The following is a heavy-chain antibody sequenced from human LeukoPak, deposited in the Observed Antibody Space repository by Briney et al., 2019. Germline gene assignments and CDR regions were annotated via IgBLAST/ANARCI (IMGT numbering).Heavy chain of an antibody. D-gene: IGHD5-12*01. CDR2: IYTSGST. J-gene: IGHJ4*02. CDR1: GGSISSGSYY. CDR3: AREGGYASPFDS. V-gene: IGHV4-61*02. Sequence: SETLSLTCTVSGGSISSGSYYWSWLRQPAGKGLEWIGRIYTSGSTNYNPSLKSRVTISVDASKNQFSLKLSSVTAADTAVYYCAREGGYASPFDSWGQGTLVTVSS.